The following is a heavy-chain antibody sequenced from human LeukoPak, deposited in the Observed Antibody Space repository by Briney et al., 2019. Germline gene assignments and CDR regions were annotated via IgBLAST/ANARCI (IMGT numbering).Heavy chain of an antibody. CDR2: IWYDGNNK. D-gene: IGHD2-2*01. CDR1: GFTFSSYG. J-gene: IGHJ4*02. CDR3: AKDNRYCSSTSCSPLFDY. Sequence: PGGSLRLSCAASGFTFSSYGMHWVRQAPGKGLEWVALIWYDGNNKYYADSVKGRFTISRDNSKNTLYLQMNSLRAEDTAVYYCAKDNRYCSSTSCSPLFDYWGQGTLVTVSS. V-gene: IGHV3-30*02.